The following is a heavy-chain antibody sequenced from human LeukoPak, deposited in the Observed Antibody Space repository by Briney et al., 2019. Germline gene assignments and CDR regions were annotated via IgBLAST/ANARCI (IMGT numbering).Heavy chain of an antibody. V-gene: IGHV3-23*01. CDR3: ARHRNELDIALAVTRPHSNALDI. D-gene: IGHD6-19*01. CDR1: GFTFSSYA. J-gene: IGHJ3*02. Sequence: GGSLRLSCAASGFTFSSYAMSWVRQAPGKGLEWVSGISGSGGTTYYADSVKGRFTDSRDNSKNTLYLEMNSLRAEDTAVYYCARHRNELDIALAVTRPHSNALDIWGQGTMVIVSS. CDR2: ISGSGGTT.